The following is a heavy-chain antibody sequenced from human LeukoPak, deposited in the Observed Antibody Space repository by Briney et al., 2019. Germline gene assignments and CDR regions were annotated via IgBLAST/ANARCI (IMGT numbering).Heavy chain of an antibody. Sequence: GASVKVSCTASGYTFTSYGISWVRQAPGQGLEWMGWISAYNGNTNYAQKFQGRVTMTRDTSTSTVYMELSSLRSEDTAVYYCARDFDNWNLYYFDYWGQGTLVTVSS. V-gene: IGHV1-18*01. CDR1: GYTFTSYG. CDR2: ISAYNGNT. J-gene: IGHJ4*02. D-gene: IGHD1-7*01. CDR3: ARDFDNWNLYYFDY.